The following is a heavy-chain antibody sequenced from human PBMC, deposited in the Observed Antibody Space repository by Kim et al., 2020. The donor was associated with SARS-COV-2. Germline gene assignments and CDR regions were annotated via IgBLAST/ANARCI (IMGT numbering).Heavy chain of an antibody. CDR3: ARRGLWSPWVYAFDI. CDR2: IYYSGST. V-gene: IGHV4-39*01. Sequence: SETLSLTCTVSGGSISSSSYYWGWIRQPPGKGLEWIGSIYYSGSTYYNPSLKSRVTISVDTSKNQFSLKLSSVTAADTAVYYCARRGLWSPWVYAFDIWGQGTMVTVSS. J-gene: IGHJ3*02. D-gene: IGHD3-10*01. CDR1: GGSISSSSYY.